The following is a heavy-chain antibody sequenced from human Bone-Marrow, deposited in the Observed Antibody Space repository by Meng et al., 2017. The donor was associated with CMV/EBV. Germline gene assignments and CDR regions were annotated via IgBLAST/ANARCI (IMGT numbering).Heavy chain of an antibody. Sequence: SVKVSCKASGGTFSSYAISWVRQAPGQGLEWMGGIIPILGIANYAQKFQGRVTITADKSTSTAYMELSSLRSEDTAVYYCARAGVAVAGNYYYGMDVWGQGTTVTVSS. CDR3: ARAGVAVAGNYYYGMDV. D-gene: IGHD6-19*01. V-gene: IGHV1-69*10. CDR1: GGTFSSYA. J-gene: IGHJ6*02. CDR2: IIPILGIA.